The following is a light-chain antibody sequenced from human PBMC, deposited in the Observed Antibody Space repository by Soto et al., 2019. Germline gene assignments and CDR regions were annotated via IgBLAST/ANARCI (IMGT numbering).Light chain of an antibody. Sequence: EVVLTQSPGTLSLSPGERATLSCRASQSVSNNYFAWYQQKRGQSPTLLLFASTERATVSPDRSSSSGSGTDFILTISRREPDDFAVYYCQQYGSSPPNTFGQGTKLEIK. V-gene: IGKV3-20*01. J-gene: IGKJ2*01. CDR3: QQYGSSPPNT. CDR1: QSVSNNY. CDR2: AST.